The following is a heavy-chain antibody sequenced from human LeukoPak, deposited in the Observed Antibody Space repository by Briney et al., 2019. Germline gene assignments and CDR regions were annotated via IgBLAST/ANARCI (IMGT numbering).Heavy chain of an antibody. CDR1: GVTLNNYA. CDR3: ARPYGPGNYINLGLDF. CDR2: TVPVFATT. V-gene: IGHV1-69*13. D-gene: IGHD3-10*01. J-gene: IGHJ4*02. Sequence: ASVKLSCKASGVTLNNYAISWVRQAPGRGLEWVGRTVPVFATTTYAQKFQGKVMITADESTSTVHMELSSLTAEDTALYYCARPYGPGNYINLGLDFWGQGTLVTVS.